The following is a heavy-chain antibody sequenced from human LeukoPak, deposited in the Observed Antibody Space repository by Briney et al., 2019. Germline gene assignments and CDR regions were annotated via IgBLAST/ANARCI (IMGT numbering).Heavy chain of an antibody. J-gene: IGHJ4*02. D-gene: IGHD6-13*01. V-gene: IGHV3-30*02. CDR2: IRYDGHNK. CDR3: ARSIAVGGNFDY. CDR1: GFTFSSHG. Sequence: GGSLRLSCAASGFTFSSHGMHWVRQAPGKGLEWVAFIRYDGHNKYYVDSVKGRFTISRDNSKNTLYLQMNSLRTEDTAVYYCARSIAVGGNFDYWGQGTLVTVSS.